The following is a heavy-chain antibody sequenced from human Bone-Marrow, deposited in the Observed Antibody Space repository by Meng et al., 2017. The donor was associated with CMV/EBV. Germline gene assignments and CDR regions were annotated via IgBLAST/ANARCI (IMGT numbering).Heavy chain of an antibody. Sequence: SGPTLLKPTQTLTLTCTFSGFSLSTSGVGVVWICQPPGKALEWLAVIYWNDDKRYNPSMDNRPTITKDTFKNQVVLTMTNMGPVDTATYFCAHSTLYDSGDYYYDPPGDHWGQGTLVTVSS. CDR1: GFSLSTSGVG. CDR2: IYWNDDK. V-gene: IGHV2-5*01. D-gene: IGHD3-22*01. CDR3: AHSTLYDSGDYYYDPPGDH. J-gene: IGHJ4*02.